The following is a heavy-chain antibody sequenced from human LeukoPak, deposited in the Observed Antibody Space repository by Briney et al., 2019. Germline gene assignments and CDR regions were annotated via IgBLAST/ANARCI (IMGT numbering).Heavy chain of an antibody. D-gene: IGHD4-11*01. CDR2: IFYSGNT. CDR1: GASISSSSYY. V-gene: IGHV4-39*01. Sequence: SETLSLTCTVSGASISSSSYYWAWIRQPPGKGLDWIGSIFYSGNTYYNPSLKSRVTISVDTSKNQFSLKLSSVTAADTAVYYCANYHDYSNFQGAYYLDYWGQGTLVTVSS. CDR3: ANYHDYSNFQGAYYLDY. J-gene: IGHJ4*02.